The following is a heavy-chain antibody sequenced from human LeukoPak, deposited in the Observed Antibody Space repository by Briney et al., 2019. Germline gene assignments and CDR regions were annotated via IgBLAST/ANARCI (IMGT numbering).Heavy chain of an antibody. D-gene: IGHD5-24*01. CDR1: GDSLRDSY. V-gene: IGHV4-59*08. CDR2: IYYSGST. CDR3: AIQRDGYNPIGHNAFDI. J-gene: IGHJ3*02. Sequence: PETLSLTCTVSGDSLRDSYWRWISHTPGGGRDRIGYIYYSGSTKYTPSLESRVTMSVDTSKTQFSLSLRSVTAADSALYYCAIQRDGYNPIGHNAFDIWGQGTTVIVSS.